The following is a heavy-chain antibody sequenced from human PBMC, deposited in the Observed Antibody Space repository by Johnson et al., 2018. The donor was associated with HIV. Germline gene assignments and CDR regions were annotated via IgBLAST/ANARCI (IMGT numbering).Heavy chain of an antibody. D-gene: IGHD3-22*01. CDR1: GFTFDDYG. CDR3: ARFLGYYDSNGYYFGDGFDV. J-gene: IGHJ3*01. Sequence: VQLVESGGSVVRRGGSLRLSCTASGFTFDDYGMSWVRQVPGNGLEWVSGLNWHFDNTGYADSLKGRFTISRDNAKNSLYLQMNSLEAEDTALYYCARFLGYYDSNGYYFGDGFDVWGLGTMVTVSS. CDR2: LNWHFDNT. V-gene: IGHV3-20*04.